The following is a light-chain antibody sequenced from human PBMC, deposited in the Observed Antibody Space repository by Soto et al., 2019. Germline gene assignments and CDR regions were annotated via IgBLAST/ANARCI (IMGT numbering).Light chain of an antibody. CDR1: QSVFYSSNNRNY. J-gene: IGKJ1*01. Sequence: DIVMTQSPDSLTVSLGERATINCKSSQSVFYSSNNRNYLAWYQQKPGQPLKLLIYWASVRESGVPDRFSGRGSGTDFTLTISSLQAEDVAVYYCQQYFRTPWTFGQGTKVEIK. CDR2: WAS. V-gene: IGKV4-1*01. CDR3: QQYFRTPWT.